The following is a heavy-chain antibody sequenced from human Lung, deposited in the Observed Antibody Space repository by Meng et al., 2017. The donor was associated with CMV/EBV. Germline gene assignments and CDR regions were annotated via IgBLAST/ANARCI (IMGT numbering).Heavy chain of an antibody. D-gene: IGHD6-6*01. CDR3: ARAAARPSDWFDP. CDR1: GFSLSTSGVG. Sequence: QITLKDSGPTLVKPTQTLTLTCPFSGFSLSTSGVGVGWIRQPPGKALECLAIIYGDDEKRYSPSLESRLTVTKDTSKNQVVLTMTNMVPVDTATYYCARAAARPSDWFDPWGQGTLVPVSS. CDR2: IYGDDEK. J-gene: IGHJ5*02. V-gene: IGHV2-5*02.